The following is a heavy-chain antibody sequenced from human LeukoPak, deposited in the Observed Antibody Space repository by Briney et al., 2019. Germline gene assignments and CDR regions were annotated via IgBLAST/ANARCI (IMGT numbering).Heavy chain of an antibody. D-gene: IGHD1-1*01. CDR2: ISSNGGSS. Sequence: PGGSLRLSCSASGFTFSPYAMYWVRQAPGKGLEYVSGISSNGGSSFYADSVKGRFTISRDNSKNTLYLRMSSLRAEDTAVYYCVKITSVTGGDCWGQGTRLTVSS. CDR1: GFTFSPYA. V-gene: IGHV3-64D*09. CDR3: VKITSVTGGDC. J-gene: IGHJ4*02.